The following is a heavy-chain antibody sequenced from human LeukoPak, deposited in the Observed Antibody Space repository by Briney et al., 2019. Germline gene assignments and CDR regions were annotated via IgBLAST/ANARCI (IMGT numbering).Heavy chain of an antibody. V-gene: IGHV4-59*12. CDR2: IYYSGST. CDR1: GGSISSYY. J-gene: IGHJ5*02. Sequence: SETLSLTCTVSGGSISSYYWSWIRQPPGEGLEWIGYIYYSGSTNYNPSLKSRVTISVDTSKNQFSLKLSSVTAADTAVYYCARTYYDILTGYYFDPWGQGTLVTVSS. D-gene: IGHD3-9*01. CDR3: ARTYYDILTGYYFDP.